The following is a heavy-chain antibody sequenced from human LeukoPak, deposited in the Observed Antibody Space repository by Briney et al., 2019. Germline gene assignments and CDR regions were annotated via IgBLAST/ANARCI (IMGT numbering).Heavy chain of an antibody. CDR1: GFTFRSYG. CDR2: IRYDGSNK. V-gene: IGHV3-30*02. CDR3: AREGIIVATEASWFDP. D-gene: IGHD2-15*01. Sequence: GGSLRLSCAASGFTFRSYGMHWVRQAPGKGLEWVALIRYDGSNKYYADSVKGRFTISRDSSKNTLYLQMNSLRAEDTAVYYCAREGIIVATEASWFDPWGQGTLVTVSS. J-gene: IGHJ5*02.